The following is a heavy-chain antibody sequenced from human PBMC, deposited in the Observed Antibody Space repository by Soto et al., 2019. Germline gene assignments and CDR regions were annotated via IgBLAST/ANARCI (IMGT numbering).Heavy chain of an antibody. CDR1: GFTVSNNY. Sequence: EVQLVESGGGLVQPGGSLRLSCAASGFTVSNNYMNWFRLAPGKGLEWVSLIYSGGGTYYADSVKGRFTISRDNSKNTLYLQMNSLSAEDTAVYYCARNGWGMATVGMWGPGTLVTVSS. D-gene: IGHD4-4*01. CDR2: IYSGGGT. CDR3: ARNGWGMATVGM. V-gene: IGHV3-53*01. J-gene: IGHJ4*02.